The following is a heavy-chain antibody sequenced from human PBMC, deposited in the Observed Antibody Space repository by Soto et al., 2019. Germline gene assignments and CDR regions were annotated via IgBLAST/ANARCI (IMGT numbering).Heavy chain of an antibody. CDR3: AREVAADGTFREDVFDI. CDR1: GGTLSKHA. J-gene: IGHJ3*02. CDR2: IIPIFTTT. V-gene: IGHV1-69*12. Sequence: QVHLVQSGAEVKKPGSSVKVSCKAPGGTLSKHAINWVRQAPGQGLEWMGRIIPIFTTTNYAQKFQGRVTMTADESTITAYLELSSLKHDDTAVYYCAREVAADGTFREDVFDIWGQGTLVTVSS. D-gene: IGHD6-13*01.